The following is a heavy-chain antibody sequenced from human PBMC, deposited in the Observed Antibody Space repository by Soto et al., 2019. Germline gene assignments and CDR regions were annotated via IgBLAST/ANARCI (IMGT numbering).Heavy chain of an antibody. CDR3: ARDCGGTTVAFGMDV. CDR1: GGTFSSYA. V-gene: IGHV1-69*01. Sequence: QVQLVQSGAEVKKPGSSVKVSCKASGGTFSSYAISWVRQAPGQGLEWMGGIIPNFGTANYAQKFQGRVTMTADETTSTADMELGSLRSEDTAVYYCARDCGGTTVAFGMDVWGQGTTVTVSS. D-gene: IGHD4-17*01. J-gene: IGHJ6*02. CDR2: IIPNFGTA.